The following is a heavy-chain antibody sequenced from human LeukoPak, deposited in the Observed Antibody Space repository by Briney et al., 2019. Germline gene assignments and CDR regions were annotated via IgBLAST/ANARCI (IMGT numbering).Heavy chain of an antibody. Sequence: GGSLRLSCAASGFTFSTHAMHWVRQAPAKGLEWVAMIWFDGKNTHYVDSVKGRFTISRDNSKNTVDLRMNSLRAEDTAVYYCARESLGVVAANWGQGTLVTVSS. CDR1: GFTFSTHA. J-gene: IGHJ4*02. D-gene: IGHD2-15*01. V-gene: IGHV3-33*01. CDR3: ARESLGVVAAN. CDR2: IWFDGKNT.